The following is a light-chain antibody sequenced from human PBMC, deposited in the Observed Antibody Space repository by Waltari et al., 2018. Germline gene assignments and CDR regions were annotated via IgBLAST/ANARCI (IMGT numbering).Light chain of an antibody. CDR1: SGHSSNI. CDR3: QTGGHGTWV. CDR2: VNSDGSH. J-gene: IGLJ3*02. V-gene: IGLV4-69*01. Sequence: SLGASVKLPCTLDSGHSSNIIAWHQQKPEKGPRFLMKVNSDGSHTKGDEIPDRFSGSSSGPERYLTISSVQSEDEADYYCQTGGHGTWVFGGGTKLTVL.